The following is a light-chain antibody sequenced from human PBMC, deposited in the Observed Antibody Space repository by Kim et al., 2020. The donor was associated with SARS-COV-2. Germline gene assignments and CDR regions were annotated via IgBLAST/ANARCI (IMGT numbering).Light chain of an antibody. CDR2: WAS. Sequence: DIVMTQSPDSLAVSLGERATIDCKSSQSVLSSSNNKDYLAWYQHKPGQPPKLLIYWASTRESGVPDRFSGSGSGTDFTLTISSLQAEDVAVYYCQQYYSTPRTFGQGTKVEIK. CDR1: QSVLSSSNNKDY. V-gene: IGKV4-1*01. CDR3: QQYYSTPRT. J-gene: IGKJ1*01.